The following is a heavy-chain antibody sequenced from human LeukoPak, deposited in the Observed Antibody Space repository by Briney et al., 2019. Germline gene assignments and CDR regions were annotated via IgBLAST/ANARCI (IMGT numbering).Heavy chain of an antibody. D-gene: IGHD3-9*01. Sequence: GASVKVSCKASGYTFTSYYMHWVRQAPGQGLEWMGIINPSGGSTSYAQKFQGRVTMTRDTSTSTVYMELSSLRSEDTAVYYCASSEGILTGYYGPWGQGTLVTVSS. CDR2: INPSGGST. J-gene: IGHJ5*02. CDR1: GYTFTSYY. CDR3: ASSEGILTGYYGP. V-gene: IGHV1-46*01.